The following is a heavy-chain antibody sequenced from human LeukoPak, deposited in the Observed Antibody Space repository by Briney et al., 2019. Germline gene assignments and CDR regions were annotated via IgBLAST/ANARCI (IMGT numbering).Heavy chain of an antibody. CDR3: ARAAVGATNFDY. D-gene: IGHD1-26*01. V-gene: IGHV1-18*01. Sequence: ASVKVSCKASGYTFTGYGFSWVQQVPGQGLEWMGWISPYNDRTDSAQQFQGGVTMTRDTSTSTVYMELSSLRSEDTAVYYCARAAVGATNFDYWGQGTLVTVSS. CDR1: GYTFTGYG. J-gene: IGHJ4*02. CDR2: ISPYNDRT.